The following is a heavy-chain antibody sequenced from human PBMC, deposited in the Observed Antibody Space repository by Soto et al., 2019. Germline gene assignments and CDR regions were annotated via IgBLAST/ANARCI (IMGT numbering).Heavy chain of an antibody. D-gene: IGHD5-12*01. CDR2: IKSKTDGETT. CDR1: GFTFTNAW. V-gene: IGHV3-15*07. Sequence: PGGSLRLSCAASGFTFTNAWMSWVRQAPGKGLEWVGRIKSKTDGETTDYAAPVKGRFIISRDDSKNTLYLQMNSLKIEGTAVYYCTMYGAYGKIDYWGQGT. CDR3: TMYGAYGKIDY. J-gene: IGHJ4*02.